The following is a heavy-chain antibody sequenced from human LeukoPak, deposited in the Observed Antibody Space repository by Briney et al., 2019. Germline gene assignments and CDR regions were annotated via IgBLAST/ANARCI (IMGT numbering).Heavy chain of an antibody. D-gene: IGHD5-24*01. Sequence: SVGSLRLSCAASGFTFDDYGMSWVRQAPGKGLEWVSGINWNGGSTGYADSVKGRFTISRDNSKNSLYLQMNSLRTEDTALYYCAKDKSPGYTWGAFDIWGQGTMVTVSS. CDR3: AKDKSPGYTWGAFDI. CDR2: INWNGGST. CDR1: GFTFDDYG. V-gene: IGHV3-20*04. J-gene: IGHJ3*02.